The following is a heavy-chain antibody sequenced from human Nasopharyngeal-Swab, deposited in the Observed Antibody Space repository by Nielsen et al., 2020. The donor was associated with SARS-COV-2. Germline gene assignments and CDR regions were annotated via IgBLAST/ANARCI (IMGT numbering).Heavy chain of an antibody. CDR2: IKSKTDGGTT. Sequence: GGSLRLSCAASGFTFSNAWMSWVRQAPGTGLEWVGRIKSKTDGGTTDYAAPVKGRFTISRDDSKSTLYLQMNSLKTEDTAVYYCTRCGGGCYSGRDYWGQGTLVTVSS. D-gene: IGHD2-21*02. CDR3: TRCGGGCYSGRDY. V-gene: IGHV3-15*01. J-gene: IGHJ4*02. CDR1: GFTFSNAW.